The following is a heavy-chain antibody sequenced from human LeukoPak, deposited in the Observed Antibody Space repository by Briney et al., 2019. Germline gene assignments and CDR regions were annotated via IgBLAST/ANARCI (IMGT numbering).Heavy chain of an antibody. D-gene: IGHD3-22*01. Sequence: SQTLSLTCTVSGGSISSGGYYWSWIRQHPGKGLEWIGYIYYSGSTYYNPSLKSRVTISVDTSKNQFSLKLSSVTAADTAVYYCAGVGGSRSPSYYYDSSGYYGLDYWGQGTLVTVSS. V-gene: IGHV4-31*03. J-gene: IGHJ4*02. CDR1: GGSISSGGYY. CDR2: IYYSGST. CDR3: AGVGGSRSPSYYYDSSGYYGLDY.